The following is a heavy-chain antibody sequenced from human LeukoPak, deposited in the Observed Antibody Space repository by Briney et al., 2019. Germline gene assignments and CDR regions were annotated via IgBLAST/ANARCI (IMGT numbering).Heavy chain of an antibody. CDR1: GGTFSSYA. V-gene: IGHV1-69*04. CDR2: IIPILGIA. J-gene: IGHJ4*02. CDR3: AREAINSGYTYYFDY. D-gene: IGHD3-22*01. Sequence: GASVKVSCKASGGTFSSYAISWVRQAPGQGLEWMGRIIPILGIANYAQKFQGRVTITADKSTSTAYMELSSLRSEDTAVYYCAREAINSGYTYYFDYWGQGTLVTVSS.